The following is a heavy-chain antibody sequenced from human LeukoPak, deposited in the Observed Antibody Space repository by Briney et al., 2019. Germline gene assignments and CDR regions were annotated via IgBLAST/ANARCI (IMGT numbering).Heavy chain of an antibody. CDR3: ARGVEMATIGIDY. J-gene: IGHJ4*02. CDR2: INPNSGGT. V-gene: IGHV1-2*02. Sequence: SVKVSCKASGYTFTGYYMHWVRQAPGQGLEWMGWINPNSGGTNYAQKFQGRVTMTRDTSISTAYMELSRLRSDDTAVYYCARGVEMATIGIDYWGQGTLVTVSS. CDR1: GYTFTGYY. D-gene: IGHD5-24*01.